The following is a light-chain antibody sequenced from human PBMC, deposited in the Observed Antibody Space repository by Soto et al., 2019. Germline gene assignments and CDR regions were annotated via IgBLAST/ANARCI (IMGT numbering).Light chain of an antibody. Sequence: EIVLTQSPATPSLSPGERATLSCRANQSVSNYLAWYQQKPGQAPRLLIYDTSNRATGIPARFSGSGSGTDFTLTISSLEPEDFAVYYCQQRSDWLTFGGGTKVEIK. CDR1: QSVSNY. V-gene: IGKV3-11*01. CDR3: QQRSDWLT. J-gene: IGKJ4*01. CDR2: DTS.